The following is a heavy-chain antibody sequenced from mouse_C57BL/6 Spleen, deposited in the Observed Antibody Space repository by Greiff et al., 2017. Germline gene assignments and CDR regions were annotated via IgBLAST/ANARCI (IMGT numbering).Heavy chain of an antibody. CDR2: IDPSDSET. D-gene: IGHD1-1*01. CDR1: GYTFTSYW. Sequence: QVQLQQPGAELVRPGSSVKLSCKASGYTFTSYWMHWVKQRPIQGLEWIGNIDPSDSETHYNQKFKDKATVTVDKSSSTAYMQLSSLTSEDSAVYYCARSLSITAGPFAYWGQGTLVTVSA. CDR3: ARSLSITAGPFAY. V-gene: IGHV1-52*01. J-gene: IGHJ3*01.